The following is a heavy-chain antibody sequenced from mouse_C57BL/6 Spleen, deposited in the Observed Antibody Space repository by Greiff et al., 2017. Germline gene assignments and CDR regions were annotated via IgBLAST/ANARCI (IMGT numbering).Heavy chain of an antibody. J-gene: IGHJ2*01. Sequence: EVEGVESGGGLVKPGGSLKLSCAASGFTFSSYAMSWVRQTPEKRLEWVATISDGGSYTYSPDTVKGRFTISRDNAKNNLYLQMSHLKSEDTAMYYCARDSENYFDYWGQGTTLTVSS. CDR2: ISDGGSYT. V-gene: IGHV5-4*01. CDR1: GFTFSSYA. CDR3: ARDSENYFDY.